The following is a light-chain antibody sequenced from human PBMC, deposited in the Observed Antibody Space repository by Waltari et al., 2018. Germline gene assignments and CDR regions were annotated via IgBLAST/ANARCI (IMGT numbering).Light chain of an antibody. Sequence: EIMLTQSPGTLSWSPGERATLSCRASQSISRFLAWYQQKPGQAPRLLIYDASTRATGIPDRFSGSGSGTDFSLTISRLEPEDIAVYYCQKYGSLPATFGQGTKVEIK. J-gene: IGKJ1*01. V-gene: IGKV3-20*01. CDR3: QKYGSLPAT. CDR2: DAS. CDR1: QSISRF.